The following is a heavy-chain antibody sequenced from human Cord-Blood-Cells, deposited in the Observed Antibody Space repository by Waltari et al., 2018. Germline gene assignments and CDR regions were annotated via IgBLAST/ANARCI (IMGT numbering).Heavy chain of an antibody. CDR3: ARDQGSGGWGYFDY. D-gene: IGHD1-26*01. J-gene: IGHJ4*02. CDR2: IIPIFGTA. Sequence: QVQLVQSGAEVKKPGSSVKVSCKPSGGTFSSYALRWVRQGPGQGLEWTGGIIPIFGTANYAQKFQGRVTITADESTSTAYMELSSLRSEDTAVYYCARDQGSGGWGYFDYWGQGTLVTVSS. CDR1: GGTFSSYA. V-gene: IGHV1-69*01.